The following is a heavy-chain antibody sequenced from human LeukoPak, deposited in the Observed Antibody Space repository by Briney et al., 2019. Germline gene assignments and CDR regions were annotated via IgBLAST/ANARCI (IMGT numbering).Heavy chain of an antibody. V-gene: IGHV3-23*01. CDR1: GFTFSSYA. Sequence: GGSLRLSCAASGFTFSSYAMSWVRQAPGKGLEWVSSVTGNGDNTFHADSVKGRFTISRDNSKNMLYLQINRLRAEDTAVYYCARDRNYFEALHRSYWGQGTLVTVSS. CDR3: ARDRNYFEALHRSY. J-gene: IGHJ4*02. D-gene: IGHD3-10*01. CDR2: VTGNGDNT.